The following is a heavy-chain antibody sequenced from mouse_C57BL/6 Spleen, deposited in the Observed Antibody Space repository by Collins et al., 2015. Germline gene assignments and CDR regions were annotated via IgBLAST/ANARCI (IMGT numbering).Heavy chain of an antibody. CDR1: GFTFTDYY. V-gene: IGHV7-3*02. CDR3: ARDKRYDYAMDY. D-gene: IGHD2-14*01. J-gene: IGHJ4*01. Sequence: GGSLRLSCATSGFTFTDYYMSWVRQPPGKALEWLGFIRNKANGYTTEYSASVKGRFTISRDNSQSILYLQMNTLRAEDSATYYCARDKRYDYAMDYWGQGTSVTVSS. CDR2: IRNKANGYTT.